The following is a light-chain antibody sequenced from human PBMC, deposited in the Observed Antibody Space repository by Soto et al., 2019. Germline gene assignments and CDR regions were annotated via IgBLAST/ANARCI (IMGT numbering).Light chain of an antibody. CDR2: AAS. CDR3: QHYGGVWT. Sequence: DIQLTQSPSVLSASVGDRVTITCRASQGISSYLAWYQQKPGKAPKLLIYAASTLQSGVPSRFSGSGSATEFILTISSLQPDDFATYHCQHYGGVWTFGQGTQVDIK. J-gene: IGKJ1*01. V-gene: IGKV1-9*01. CDR1: QGISSY.